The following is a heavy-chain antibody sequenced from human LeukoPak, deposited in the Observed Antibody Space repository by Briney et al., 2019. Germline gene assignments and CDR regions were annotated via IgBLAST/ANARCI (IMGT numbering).Heavy chain of an antibody. CDR3: AREAITIFGVVRTQTTYGPHRFDP. CDR2: IKQDGSEK. D-gene: IGHD3-3*01. V-gene: IGHV3-7*01. J-gene: IGHJ5*02. Sequence: PGGSLRLSCAASGFTFSSYWMSWVRQAPGKGLEWVANIKQDGSEKYYVDSVKGRFTISRDNAKNSLYLQMNSLRAEDTAVYYCAREAITIFGVVRTQTTYGPHRFDPWGQGTLVTVSS. CDR1: GFTFSSYW.